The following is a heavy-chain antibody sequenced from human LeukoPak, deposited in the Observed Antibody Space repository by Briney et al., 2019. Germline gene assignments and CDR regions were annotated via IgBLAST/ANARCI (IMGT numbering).Heavy chain of an antibody. Sequence: SETLSLTCTVSGGSISSSSHYWGWIRQPPGKGLEWIGNIYYSGSTYYNPSFKSRVTISVDTSKNQFSLKLSSVTAADTAVYYCARRVATNIYYYYYGMDVWGQGTTVTVSS. CDR3: ARRVATNIYYYYYGMDV. D-gene: IGHD5-12*01. CDR1: GGSISSSSHY. CDR2: IYYSGST. J-gene: IGHJ6*02. V-gene: IGHV4-39*01.